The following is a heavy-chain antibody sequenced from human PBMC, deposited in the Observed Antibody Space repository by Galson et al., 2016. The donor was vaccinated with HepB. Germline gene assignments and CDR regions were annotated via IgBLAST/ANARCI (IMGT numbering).Heavy chain of an antibody. CDR2: LFDSGST. D-gene: IGHD1-26*01. CDR1: VSSVSSYF. V-gene: IGHV4-59*02. CDR3: ARDIGIGPPHMDV. J-gene: IGHJ6*02. Sequence: ATLSLTCTVSVSSVSSYFWCWLRQPPGKGLEWIRYLFDSGSTNYSPALKSRLTITVDTSKNQFPLKLSSVTAADTAVYYFARDIGIGPPHMDVWGQGTTVTVSS.